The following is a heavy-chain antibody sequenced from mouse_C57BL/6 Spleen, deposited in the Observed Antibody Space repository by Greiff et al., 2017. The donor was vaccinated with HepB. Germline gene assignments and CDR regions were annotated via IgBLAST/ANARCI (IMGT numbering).Heavy chain of an antibody. Sequence: QVQLQQSGPELVKPGASVKLSCKASGYTFTSYDINWVKQRPGQGLEWIGWLYPRDGSTKYNEKFKGKATLTVDTSPSTAYMELHSLTSEDSAVYFCARSKVYYYGSLTHWYFDVWGTGTTVTVSS. V-gene: IGHV1-85*01. CDR3: ARSKVYYYGSLTHWYFDV. CDR2: LYPRDGST. D-gene: IGHD1-1*01. CDR1: GYTFTSYD. J-gene: IGHJ1*03.